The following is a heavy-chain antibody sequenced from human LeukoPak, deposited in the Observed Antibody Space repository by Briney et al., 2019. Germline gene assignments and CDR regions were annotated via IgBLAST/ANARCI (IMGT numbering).Heavy chain of an antibody. Sequence: GGSLRLSCAASGFTFSSYSMNWVRQAPGKGLEWVSYISSSSSTIYYADSVKGRFTISRDNAKNSLYPQMNSLRAEDTAVYYCAREDWGGGAFDIWGRGTMVTVSS. V-gene: IGHV3-48*01. J-gene: IGHJ3*02. CDR2: ISSSSSTI. D-gene: IGHD3-10*01. CDR1: GFTFSSYS. CDR3: AREDWGGGAFDI.